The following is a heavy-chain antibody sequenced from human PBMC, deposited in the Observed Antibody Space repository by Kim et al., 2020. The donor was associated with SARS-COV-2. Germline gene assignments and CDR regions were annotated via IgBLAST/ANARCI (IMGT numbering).Heavy chain of an antibody. CDR1: GFTFSDYG. V-gene: IGHV3-30*03. Sequence: GGSLRLSCAASGFTFSDYGMHWVRQAPGKGLEWVALISYDKSNKYYTDSVRGRFTISRDNSKNTLYLHMNSLRVEDTAVYYCARERGANWNELDYWGQGT. D-gene: IGHD1-1*01. CDR2: ISYDKSNK. CDR3: ARERGANWNELDY. J-gene: IGHJ4*02.